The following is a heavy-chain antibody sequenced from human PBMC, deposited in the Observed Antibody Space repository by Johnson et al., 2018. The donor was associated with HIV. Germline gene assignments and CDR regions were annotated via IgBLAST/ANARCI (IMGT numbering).Heavy chain of an antibody. CDR2: ISSSGSTI. V-gene: IGHV3-48*04. J-gene: IGHJ3*02. D-gene: IGHD2-15*01. Sequence: VLLVESGGGVVQPGRSLRLSCAASAFTFSSYAMHWVRQAPGKGLEWVSYISSSGSTIYYADSVKGRFTISRDNAKNSLYLQMNSLRAEETAVYYCARAGRLGYCSGGSCYSPAFDIWGQGTMVTVSS. CDR1: AFTFSSYA. CDR3: ARAGRLGYCSGGSCYSPAFDI.